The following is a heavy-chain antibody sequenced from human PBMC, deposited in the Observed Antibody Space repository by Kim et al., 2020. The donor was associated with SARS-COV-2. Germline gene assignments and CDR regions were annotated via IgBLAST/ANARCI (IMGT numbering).Heavy chain of an antibody. Sequence: TPSLKSRVTISVDTSKNQFSLKLSSVTAADTAVYYCARGPTSLATTDFDYWGQGTLVTVSS. V-gene: IGHV4-31*02. J-gene: IGHJ4*02. CDR3: ARGPTSLATTDFDY. D-gene: IGHD5-12*01.